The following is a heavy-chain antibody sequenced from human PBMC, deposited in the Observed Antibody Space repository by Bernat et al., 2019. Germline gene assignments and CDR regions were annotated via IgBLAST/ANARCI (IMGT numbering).Heavy chain of an antibody. J-gene: IGHJ4*02. D-gene: IGHD6-19*01. CDR1: GGSISSGGYS. V-gene: IGHV4-30-2*01. CDR2: IYHSGST. Sequence: QLQLQESGSGLVKPSQTLSLTCAVSGGSISSGGYSWSWIRQPPGKGLEWIGYIYHSGSTYYNPSLKSRVTISVDRSKNQFSLKLSSGTAADTAVYYGARGREGYDTDDDSSGWTFDYWGQGTMVTVSS. CDR3: ARGREGYDTDDDSSGWTFDY.